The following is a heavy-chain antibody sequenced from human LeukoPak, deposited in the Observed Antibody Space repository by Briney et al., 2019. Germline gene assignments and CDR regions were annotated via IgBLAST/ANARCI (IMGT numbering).Heavy chain of an antibody. Sequence: SETLSLTCTVSGYSINSGFYWGWIRQPPGKGLEWIGSIYHSGSTNYNPSLKSRVTISVDTSKNQFSLKLSSVTAADTAVYYCARHPNIVVDYWGQGTLVTVSS. J-gene: IGHJ4*02. D-gene: IGHD2-15*01. V-gene: IGHV4-38-2*02. CDR1: GYSINSGFY. CDR3: ARHPNIVVDY. CDR2: IYHSGST.